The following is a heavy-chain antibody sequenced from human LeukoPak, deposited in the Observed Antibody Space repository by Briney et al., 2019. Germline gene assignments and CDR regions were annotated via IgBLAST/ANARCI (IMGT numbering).Heavy chain of an antibody. CDR1: GYSFTSYW. J-gene: IGHJ6*02. CDR3: ARLPGYCSSTSCYNYYYYGMDV. D-gene: IGHD2-2*02. V-gene: IGHV5-51*01. Sequence: GESLKISCKGSGYSFTSYWISWVRQMPGKGLEWMGIIYPGDSDTRYSPSFQGQVTISADKSISTAYLQWSSLKVSDTAMYYCARLPGYCSSTSCYNYYYYGMDVWGQGTTVTVSS. CDR2: IYPGDSDT.